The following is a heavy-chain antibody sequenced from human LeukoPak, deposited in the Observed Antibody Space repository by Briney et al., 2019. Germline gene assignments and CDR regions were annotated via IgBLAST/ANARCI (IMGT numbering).Heavy chain of an antibody. CDR2: IRYGGNNK. CDR1: GFIFSSYG. V-gene: IGHV3-33*01. CDR3: ARETTRDGYSFDY. Sequence: GGSLRLSCAASGFIFSSYGMHWVRQAPGKGLEWVAVIRYGGNNKYYVDSVKGRFTISRDNSKNTLYLQMNSLRAEDTAAYYCARETTRDGYSFDYWGQGTLVTVSS. J-gene: IGHJ4*02. D-gene: IGHD4-4*01.